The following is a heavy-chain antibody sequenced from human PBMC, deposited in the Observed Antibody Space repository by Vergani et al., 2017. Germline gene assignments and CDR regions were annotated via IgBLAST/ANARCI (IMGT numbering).Heavy chain of an antibody. CDR1: GASIRSSNYY. V-gene: IGHV4-39*01. J-gene: IGHJ6*03. Sequence: QLQLQESGPGLVKPSATLSLTCSVSGASIRSSNYYWGWIRQPPGKGLEWIASIYYSGSTYYNPSLKSRVTISVDTSKNQFSLKLTSVTAADTAVYYCARHGPGYYHYYMHVWGKGTTVTVSS. CDR3: ARHGPGYYHYYMHV. CDR2: IYYSGST.